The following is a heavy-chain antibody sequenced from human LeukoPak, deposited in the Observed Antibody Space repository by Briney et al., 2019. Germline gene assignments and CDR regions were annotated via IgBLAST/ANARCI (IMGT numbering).Heavy chain of an antibody. Sequence: SETLSLTCTVSSGSITSYYWSWIRQPPGKGLEWIGYVYYSGSTNYNPSLKSRVTISLDTSKNQFSLKLSSVTAADTAVYYCARGLGDYGDLNFDYWGQGTLVTVSS. V-gene: IGHV4-59*12. D-gene: IGHD4-17*01. CDR2: VYYSGST. CDR3: ARGLGDYGDLNFDY. CDR1: SGSITSYY. J-gene: IGHJ4*02.